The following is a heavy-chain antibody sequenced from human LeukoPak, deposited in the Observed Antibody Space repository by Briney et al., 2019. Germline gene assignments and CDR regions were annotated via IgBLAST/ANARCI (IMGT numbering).Heavy chain of an antibody. J-gene: IGHJ4*02. Sequence: RPSETLSLTCTGSGGSVSSGSYYWNWIRQPPGKGLEWIGYMHYSGRSNYNPSLKSRVTISVDTSKNQFSLKLSSVTAADTAVYYCARGGVGATYAGFDYWGQGTLVTVSS. CDR3: ARGGVGATYAGFDY. CDR2: MHYSGRS. V-gene: IGHV4-61*01. D-gene: IGHD1-26*01. CDR1: GGSVSSGSYY.